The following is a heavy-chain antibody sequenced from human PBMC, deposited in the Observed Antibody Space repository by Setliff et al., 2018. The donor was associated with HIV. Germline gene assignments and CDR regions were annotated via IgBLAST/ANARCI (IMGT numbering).Heavy chain of an antibody. CDR2: INHSGST. CDR3: ARDKRGYSYSYHFDY. J-gene: IGHJ4*02. Sequence: SETLSLTCAVYGGSFSGYYWSWIRQPPGKGLEWIGEINHSGSTNYNPSLKSRVTISVDTSKNQFSLKLSSVTAADTAVYYCARDKRGYSYSYHFDYWGQGTLVTVSS. V-gene: IGHV4-34*01. D-gene: IGHD5-18*01. CDR1: GGSFSGYY.